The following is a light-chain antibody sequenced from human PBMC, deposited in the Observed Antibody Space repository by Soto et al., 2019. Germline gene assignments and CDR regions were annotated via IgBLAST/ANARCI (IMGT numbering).Light chain of an antibody. J-gene: IGLJ2*01. CDR1: SSDVGGYSY. CDR2: EVT. V-gene: IGLV2-8*01. Sequence: QSVLTQPPSASGSPGQSVTISCTGTSSDVGGYSYVSWYQQRPGKAPTLMIYEVTKRPSGVPDRFSGSKSGNTASLTVSGLQAEDEADYYCSSYAGSSNVVFGGGTKLTVL. CDR3: SSYAGSSNVV.